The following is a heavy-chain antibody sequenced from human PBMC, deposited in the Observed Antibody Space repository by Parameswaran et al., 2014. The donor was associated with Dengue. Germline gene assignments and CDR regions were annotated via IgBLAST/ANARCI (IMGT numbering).Heavy chain of an antibody. CDR3: ASSVTPLRGMDV. V-gene: IGHV1-8*01. CDR2: MNPNSGNT. J-gene: IGHJ6*02. Sequence: WVRQAPGQGLEWMGWMNPNSGNTGYAQKFQGRVTMTRNTSISTAYMELSSLRSEDTAVYYCASSVTPLRGMDVWGQGTTVTVSS. D-gene: IGHD3-9*01.